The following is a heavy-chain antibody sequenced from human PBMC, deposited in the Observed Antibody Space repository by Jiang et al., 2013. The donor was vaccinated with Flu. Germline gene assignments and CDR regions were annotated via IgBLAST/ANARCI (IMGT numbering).Heavy chain of an antibody. CDR3: ARAYLVNYFDF. Sequence: GLVKPSETLSLTCTVSGGSISSYFWNWIRQPPGKGLEWIGYISYSGNTNYNPSLKSRATISVDASKNQFSLKLSSVTAADTAMYYCARAYLVNYFDFWGHGTLATVSS. CDR2: ISYSGNT. J-gene: IGHJ4*01. V-gene: IGHV4-59*01. D-gene: IGHD4-23*01. CDR1: GGSISSYF.